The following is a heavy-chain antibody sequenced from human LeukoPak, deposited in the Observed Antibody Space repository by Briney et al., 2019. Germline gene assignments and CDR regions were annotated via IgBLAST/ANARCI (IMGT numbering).Heavy chain of an antibody. CDR2: VDWDDDK. CDR3: ARVQYYYDSSGKKYYFDY. V-gene: IGHV2-70*11. CDR1: GFSLRTSGMC. Sequence: SGPALVKPTQTLTLTGTFSGFSLRTSGMCVSWIRQPPGKALEWLGRVDWDDDKYYSTSLKTRLTISKDTSKNQVVLTMTNMDPVDTATYYWARVQYYYDSSGKKYYFDYWGQGTLVTVSS. J-gene: IGHJ4*02. D-gene: IGHD3-22*01.